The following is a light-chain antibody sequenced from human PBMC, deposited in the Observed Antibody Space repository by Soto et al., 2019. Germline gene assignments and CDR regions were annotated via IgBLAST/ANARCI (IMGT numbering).Light chain of an antibody. Sequence: EIVMTQSPATLSMSPGERATLSCRASQSVSRNLAWFQQKPGQAPRLLIYGASTRATDIPARFSGRGSGTEFTLTISSLQSEDFAVYYCQQYNNWPPYTFGQGTKLEIK. CDR3: QQYNNWPPYT. CDR2: GAS. CDR1: QSVSRN. V-gene: IGKV3-15*01. J-gene: IGKJ2*01.